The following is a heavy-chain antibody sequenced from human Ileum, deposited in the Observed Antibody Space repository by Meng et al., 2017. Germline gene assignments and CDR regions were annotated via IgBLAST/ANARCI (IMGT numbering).Heavy chain of an antibody. J-gene: IGHJ4*02. CDR3: ARDMAVAGNTRPYYFDY. CDR1: GFTFSSYE. V-gene: IGHV3-48*03. Sequence: GESLKISCAASGFTFSSYEMNWVRQAPGKGLEWVSYISDSGTTIYYADSVKGRFTISRDNAKNSLYLQMNSLRAEDTAVYYCARDMAVAGNTRPYYFDYWGQGTLVTVSS. CDR2: ISDSGTTI. D-gene: IGHD6-19*01.